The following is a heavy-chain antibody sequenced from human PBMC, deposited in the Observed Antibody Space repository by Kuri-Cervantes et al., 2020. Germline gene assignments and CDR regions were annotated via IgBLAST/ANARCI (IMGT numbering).Heavy chain of an antibody. J-gene: IGHJ6*02. D-gene: IGHD6-6*01. CDR2: INPNSGGT. Sequence: ASVKVSCKASGYTFTGYYMHWVRQAPGQGLEWMGWINPNSGGTNYAQKFQGRVTMTRDTSISTAYMELSRLRSDDTAVYYCAREDYSSSSGGMDVWGQGTTVTVSS. CDR1: GYTFTGYY. CDR3: AREDYSSSSGGMDV. V-gene: IGHV1-2*02.